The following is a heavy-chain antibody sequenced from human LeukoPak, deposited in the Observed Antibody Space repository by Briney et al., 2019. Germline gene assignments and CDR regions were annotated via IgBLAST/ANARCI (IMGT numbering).Heavy chain of an antibody. CDR2: INHSGST. V-gene: IGHV4-34*01. D-gene: IGHD6-13*01. Sequence: SETLSLTCAVYGGSFSGYYWNWIRQPPGKGLEWIGEINHSGSTNYNPSLKSRVTISVDTSKNQFSLKLSSVTAADTAVYYCARGRGSSSWLGEYYYYYGMDVWGQGTTVTVSS. CDR3: ARGRGSSSWLGEYYYYYGMDV. CDR1: GGSFSGYY. J-gene: IGHJ6*02.